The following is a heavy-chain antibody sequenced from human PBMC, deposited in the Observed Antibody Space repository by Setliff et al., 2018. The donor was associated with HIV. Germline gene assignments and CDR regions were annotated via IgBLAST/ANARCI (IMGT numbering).Heavy chain of an antibody. D-gene: IGHD6-19*01. V-gene: IGHV4-59*12. Sequence: SETLSLTCTVSGGSINNYFWSWIRQPPGKGLEWLGCLYYTGRANYNPSLKSRLTVSVDTSKNQVSLKLTSVTAADTAVYYCASHIAVGPLGYFDYRGQGTPVTVSS. CDR3: ASHIAVGPLGYFDY. CDR2: LYYTGRA. J-gene: IGHJ4*02. CDR1: GGSINNYF.